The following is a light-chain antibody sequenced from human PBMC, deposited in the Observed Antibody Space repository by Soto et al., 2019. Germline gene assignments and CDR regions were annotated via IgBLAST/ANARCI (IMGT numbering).Light chain of an antibody. CDR3: AAWDDRLGV. CDR2: RNN. V-gene: IGLV1-47*01. J-gene: IGLJ1*01. Sequence: HSALTQPPSASGTPGQRVTISCSGSSSNIGSNYVYWYQQLPGTAPKLLIYRNNQRPSGVPDRFSGSKSGTSASLAISGLRSEDEADYYCAAWDDRLGVFGTGTKVTVL. CDR1: SSNIGSNY.